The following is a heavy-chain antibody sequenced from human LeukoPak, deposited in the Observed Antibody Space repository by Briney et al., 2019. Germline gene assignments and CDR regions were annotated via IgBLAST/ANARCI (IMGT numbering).Heavy chain of an antibody. V-gene: IGHV1-69*04. Sequence: ASVKVSCKASGGTFSSYAISWVRQAPGQGLEWMGRIIPILGIANYAQKFQGRVTITADKSTSTAYMELSSLRSEDTAVYYCAPIGGWSTYPLDYWAQGPLVTVSS. J-gene: IGHJ4*02. CDR2: IIPILGIA. D-gene: IGHD2-8*01. CDR1: GGTFSSYA. CDR3: APIGGWSTYPLDY.